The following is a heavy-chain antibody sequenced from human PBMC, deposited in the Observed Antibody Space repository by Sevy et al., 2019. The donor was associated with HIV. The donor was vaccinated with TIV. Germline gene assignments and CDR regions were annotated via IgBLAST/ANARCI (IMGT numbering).Heavy chain of an antibody. D-gene: IGHD2-2*01. CDR1: GFTFSSYS. V-gene: IGHV3-21*01. CDR3: AGDRYCSSTSCYADAFDI. J-gene: IGHJ3*02. CDR2: ISSSSSYI. Sequence: GGSLRLSCAASGFTFSSYSMNWVRQAPGKGLEWVSSISSSSSYIYYADSVKGRFTISRDNAKNSLYLQMNSLRAEDTAVYYCAGDRYCSSTSCYADAFDIWGQGTMVTVSS.